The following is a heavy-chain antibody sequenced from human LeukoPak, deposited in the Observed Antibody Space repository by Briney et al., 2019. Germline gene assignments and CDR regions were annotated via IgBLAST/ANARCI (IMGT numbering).Heavy chain of an antibody. CDR3: AGVSGSLADPEYYFDY. CDR1: GYTFTGYY. V-gene: IGHV1-2*06. D-gene: IGHD3-3*01. Sequence: GASVKVSCKASGYTFTGYYMHWVRQAPGQGLEWMGRINPNSGGTNYAQKFQGRVTMTRDTSISTAYMELSRLRSDDTAVYYCAGVSGSLADPEYYFDYWGQGTLVTVSS. J-gene: IGHJ4*02. CDR2: INPNSGGT.